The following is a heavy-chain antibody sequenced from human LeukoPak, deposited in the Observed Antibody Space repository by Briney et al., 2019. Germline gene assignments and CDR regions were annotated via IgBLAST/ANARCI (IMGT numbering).Heavy chain of an antibody. CDR3: ARTRRAVALDWFDP. V-gene: IGHV4-59*01. Sequence: PSETLSLTCTVSGGSISSYYWSWIRQPPGKGLEWIGYIYYSGSTNYNPSLKSRVTISVDTSKNQFSLKLSSVTAADTAVYYCARTRRAVALDWFDPWGQGTLVTVSS. D-gene: IGHD6-19*01. J-gene: IGHJ5*02. CDR1: GGSISSYY. CDR2: IYYSGST.